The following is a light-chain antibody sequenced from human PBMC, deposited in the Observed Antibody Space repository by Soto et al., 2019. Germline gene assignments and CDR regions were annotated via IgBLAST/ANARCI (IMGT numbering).Light chain of an antibody. V-gene: IGKV3-15*01. CDR3: QQYNNWPVT. Sequence: EIVMTQSPATLSVSPGERATRSCRASQSISSDLAWYQQKPGQAPRLLIYGASTRATGIPATFSGSGSGTEFTLTISSLQSEDFAVYYCQQYNNWPVTFGPGTKVDIK. J-gene: IGKJ3*01. CDR1: QSISSD. CDR2: GAS.